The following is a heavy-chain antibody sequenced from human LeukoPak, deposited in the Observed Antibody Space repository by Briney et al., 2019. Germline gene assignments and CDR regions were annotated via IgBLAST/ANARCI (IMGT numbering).Heavy chain of an antibody. Sequence: SETLSLTCTVSGSSFSSYYWSWIRQPPGKGLEWIGYIYYSGSTNYNPSLKGRVTISVDTSKNQFSLKLSSVTAADTAVYYCARAYRGHGSYWGQGTLVTVSS. CDR1: GSSFSSYY. J-gene: IGHJ4*02. D-gene: IGHD1-26*01. CDR2: IYYSGST. CDR3: ARAYRGHGSY. V-gene: IGHV4-59*12.